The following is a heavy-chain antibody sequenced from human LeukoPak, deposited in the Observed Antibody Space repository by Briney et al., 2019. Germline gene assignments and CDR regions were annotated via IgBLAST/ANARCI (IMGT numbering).Heavy chain of an antibody. CDR1: GFTFSSYW. Sequence: PGGSLRLSCAASGFTFSSYWMSWVRQAPEKGLEWVANIKQDGSEKYYVDSVKGRFTISRDNAKNTLYLQMNSLRAEDTAMYYCARDSHYAFDYWGQGTLVTVSS. V-gene: IGHV3-7*03. D-gene: IGHD4-17*01. CDR3: ARDSHYAFDY. CDR2: IKQDGSEK. J-gene: IGHJ4*02.